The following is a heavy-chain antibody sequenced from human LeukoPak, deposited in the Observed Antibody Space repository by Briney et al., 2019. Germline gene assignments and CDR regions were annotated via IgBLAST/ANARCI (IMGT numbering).Heavy chain of an antibody. CDR2: IYYSGST. D-gene: IGHD3-3*01. Sequence: PSETLSLTCTVSGGSISSYYWSWIRQPPGKGLEWIGYIYYSGSTNYNPSLKSRVTISVDTSKNQFSLKLSSVTAADTAVYYCARTNDGDFWSGYYSNWFDPWGQGTLVTVSS. J-gene: IGHJ5*02. CDR3: ARTNDGDFWSGYYSNWFDP. CDR1: GGSISSYY. V-gene: IGHV4-59*01.